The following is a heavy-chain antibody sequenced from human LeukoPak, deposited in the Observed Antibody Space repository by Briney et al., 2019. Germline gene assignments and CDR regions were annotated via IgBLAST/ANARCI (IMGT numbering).Heavy chain of an antibody. CDR1: GFTFSDYY. J-gene: IGHJ6*03. Sequence: GGSLRLSCAASGFTFSDYYMSWIRQAPGKGLEWVSYISSSGSTIYYADSVKGRFTISRDNAKNSLYLQMNSLRAEDTAVYYCARDTIAAHRAGLIYYYYYMDVWGKGTTVTVSS. V-gene: IGHV3-11*01. D-gene: IGHD6-13*01. CDR3: ARDTIAAHRAGLIYYYYYMDV. CDR2: ISSSGSTI.